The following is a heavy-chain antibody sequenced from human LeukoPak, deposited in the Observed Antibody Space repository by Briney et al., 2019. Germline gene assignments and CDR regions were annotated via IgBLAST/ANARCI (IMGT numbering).Heavy chain of an antibody. CDR2: INPNSGGT. V-gene: IGHV1-2*02. J-gene: IGHJ5*02. CDR3: ARSCSGGSCYGWFDP. CDR1: GYTFTGYY. D-gene: IGHD2-15*01. Sequence: ASVKVSCKASGYTFTGYYMHCVRQGPGQGLEWMGWINPNSGGTNYAQKFQGRVTMTRDTSISTAYMELSRLRSDDTAVYYCARSCSGGSCYGWFDPWGQGTLVTVSS.